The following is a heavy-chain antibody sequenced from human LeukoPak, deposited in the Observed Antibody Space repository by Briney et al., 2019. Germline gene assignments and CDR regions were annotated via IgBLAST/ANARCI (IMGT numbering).Heavy chain of an antibody. V-gene: IGHV1-2*02. D-gene: IGHD5-18*01. CDR2: INPNSGGT. J-gene: IGHJ4*02. CDR1: GYTFTGYY. CDR3: ARVFSRGYSYGPQNYYFDY. Sequence: GASVKVSCKASGYTFTGYYMHWVRQAPGQGLEWMGWINPNSGGTNYAQKFQGRVTMTRDTSISTAYMELSRLRSDDTAVYYCARVFSRGYSYGPQNYYFDYWGQGTLVTVSS.